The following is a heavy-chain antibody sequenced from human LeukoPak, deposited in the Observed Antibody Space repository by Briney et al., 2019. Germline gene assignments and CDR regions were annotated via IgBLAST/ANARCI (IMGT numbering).Heavy chain of an antibody. D-gene: IGHD6-13*01. CDR3: AKDMGTGIAAAARFDP. CDR2: VSWDGGST. V-gene: IGHV3-43D*04. CDR1: GFTFDDYA. J-gene: IGHJ5*02. Sequence: GGSLRLSCAASGFTFDDYAMHWVRQAPGKGLEWVSLVSWDGGSTYYADSVKGRFTISRDNSKNSLYLQMNSLRAEDTVLYYCAKDMGTGIAAAARFDPWGQGTLVTVSS.